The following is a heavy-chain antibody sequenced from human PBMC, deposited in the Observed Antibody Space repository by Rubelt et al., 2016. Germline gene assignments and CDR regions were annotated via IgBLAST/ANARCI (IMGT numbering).Heavy chain of an antibody. J-gene: IGHJ4*02. V-gene: IGHV4-59*01. D-gene: IGHD6-25*01. CDR1: GGSISSYY. CDR2: IYYSGRT. Sequence: QVQLQESGPGLVKPSETLSLTCIVSGGSISSYYWSWIRQPPGKGLEWIGYIYYSGRTNYNPSLKSRVTISIDTSKNQFSLSLSAVTAADTAVYYCARASSGSPRFGFDYWGQGTLVTVSS. CDR3: ARASSGSPRFGFDY.